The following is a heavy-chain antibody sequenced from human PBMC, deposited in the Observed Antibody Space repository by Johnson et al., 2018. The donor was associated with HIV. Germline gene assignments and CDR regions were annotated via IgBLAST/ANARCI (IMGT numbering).Heavy chain of an antibody. D-gene: IGHD6-19*01. CDR3: ARAVARGQWLANGYI. J-gene: IGHJ3*02. CDR1: GFTFSSYG. V-gene: IGHV3-30*02. Sequence: QVQLVESGGGLVKPGGSLRLSCAASGFTFSSYGMHWVRQAPGKGLEWVAFIRYDGSNKYYADSVKGRFTISRDNSKNTLYLQMNSLRDEDTAVYYCARAVARGQWLANGYIWGQGTMVTVSS. CDR2: IRYDGSNK.